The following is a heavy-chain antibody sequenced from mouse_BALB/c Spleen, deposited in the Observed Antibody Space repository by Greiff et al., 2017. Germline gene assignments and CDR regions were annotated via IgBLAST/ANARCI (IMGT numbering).Heavy chain of an antibody. D-gene: IGHD2-1*01. Sequence: EVKLMESGPGLVKPSQSLSLTCTVTGYSITSDYAWNWIRQFPGNKLEWMGYISYSGSTSYNPSLKSRISITRDTSKNQFFLQLNSVTTEDTATYYCARGDYGKPFDYWGQGTTLTVSS. CDR1: GYSITSDYA. CDR3: ARGDYGKPFDY. CDR2: ISYSGST. V-gene: IGHV3-2*02. J-gene: IGHJ2*01.